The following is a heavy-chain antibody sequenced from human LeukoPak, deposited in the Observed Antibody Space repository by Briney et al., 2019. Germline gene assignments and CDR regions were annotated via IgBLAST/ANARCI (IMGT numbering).Heavy chain of an antibody. CDR1: GYTFTSYD. J-gene: IGHJ3*02. CDR2: MNPNSGNT. Sequence: ASVKVSCKASGYTFTSYDINWVRQATGQGLEWMGWMNPNSGNTGYAQKFQGRVTMTEDTSTDTAYMELSSLRSEDTAVYYCATERQGAFDIWGQGTMVTVSS. CDR3: ATERQGAFDI. V-gene: IGHV1-8*02.